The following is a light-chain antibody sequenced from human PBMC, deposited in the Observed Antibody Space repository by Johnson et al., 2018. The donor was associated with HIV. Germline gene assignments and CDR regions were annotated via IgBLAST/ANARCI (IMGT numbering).Light chain of an antibody. CDR3: AAWDDSLNGFYV. Sequence: QFVLTQPPSASGTPGQRVTISCSGSSSNIGSNTVNWYQQLPGTAPKLLIYRNNQRPSGVPDRFSGSKSGTSDSLAISGLQAEEEADYYCAAWDDSLNGFYVFGTGTKVTVL. CDR1: SSNIGSNT. J-gene: IGLJ1*01. V-gene: IGLV1-44*01. CDR2: RNN.